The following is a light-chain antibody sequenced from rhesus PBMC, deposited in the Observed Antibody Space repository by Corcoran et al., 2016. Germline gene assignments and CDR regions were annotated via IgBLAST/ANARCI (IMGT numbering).Light chain of an antibody. CDR3: QQYNNRPFT. CDR1: QDISSW. J-gene: IGKJ3*01. CDR2: RAS. Sequence: DIEMTQSPSSLSTSVGDTITITCRASQDISSWLAWYQQKPGKAPKLLTYRASSLQSGVPSRFSGSGSGTDFTLTISSLESEDFATYYCQQYNNRPFTFGPGAKLDVK. V-gene: IGKV1-22*01.